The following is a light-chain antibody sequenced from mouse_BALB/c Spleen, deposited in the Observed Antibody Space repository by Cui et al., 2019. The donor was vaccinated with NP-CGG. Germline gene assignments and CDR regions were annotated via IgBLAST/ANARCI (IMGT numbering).Light chain of an antibody. CDR2: GTN. Sequence: QDVVTQESALTTSPGETVTLTCRSSTGAVTTSNYANWVQEKPDHLFTGLIGGTNNRAPGVPARFSGSLIGGKAALTITGAQTEDEAIYFCALWYSNHWVFGGGTKLTVL. V-gene: IGLV1*01. CDR3: ALWYSNHWV. J-gene: IGLJ1*01. CDR1: TGAVTTSNY.